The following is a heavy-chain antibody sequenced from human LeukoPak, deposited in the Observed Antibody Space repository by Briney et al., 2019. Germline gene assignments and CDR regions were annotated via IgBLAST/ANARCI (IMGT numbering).Heavy chain of an antibody. V-gene: IGHV4-61*02. D-gene: IGHD3-22*01. Sequence: SQTLSLTCTVSGGSISSGSYYWSWIRQPAGKGLEWIGRIYTSGSTNYNPSLKRRVTISVDTSKNQFSLKLSSVTAADTAVYYCARELPHYYYDSSGYFDYWGQGTLVTVSS. J-gene: IGHJ4*02. CDR1: GGSISSGSYY. CDR2: IYTSGST. CDR3: ARELPHYYYDSSGYFDY.